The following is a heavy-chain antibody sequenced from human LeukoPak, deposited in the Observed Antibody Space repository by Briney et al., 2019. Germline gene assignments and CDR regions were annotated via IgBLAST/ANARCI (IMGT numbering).Heavy chain of an antibody. D-gene: IGHD3-10*01. CDR3: ARGPGIIGSPHYHMDV. CDR1: GGSINPYF. Sequence: KPSETLSLTYTVSGGSINPYFWSWIRQPAGKGLEWIGRVYSNESTTYNPSLRSRLTMSIDTSRDQFSLKLTSVTAADTAVYYCARGPGIIGSPHYHMDVRGKGTTVTVSS. CDR2: VYSNEST. J-gene: IGHJ6*03. V-gene: IGHV4-4*07.